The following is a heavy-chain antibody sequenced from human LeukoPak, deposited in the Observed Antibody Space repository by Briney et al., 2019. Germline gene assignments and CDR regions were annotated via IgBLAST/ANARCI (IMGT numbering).Heavy chain of an antibody. V-gene: IGHV1-18*04. CDR3: ARDKDSSSWSDAFDI. CDR1: GYTFTSYG. J-gene: IGHJ3*02. Sequence: ASVKVSCKASGYTFTSYGISWVRQAPGQGLEWMGWISAYNGNTNYAQKLQGRVTMTTDTSTSTAYMELRSLRSDDTAVYCCARDKDSSSWSDAFDIWGQGTMVTVSS. CDR2: ISAYNGNT. D-gene: IGHD6-13*01.